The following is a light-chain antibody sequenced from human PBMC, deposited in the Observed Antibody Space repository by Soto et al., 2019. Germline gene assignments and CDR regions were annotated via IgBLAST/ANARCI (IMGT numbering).Light chain of an antibody. Sequence: QSALTQPASVSGSPGQSITISCTGTSSDVGGYNFVSWYQQHPGKAPKVMMYNVSNRPSGVSNRFSGSKSGNTASLTISGLQAEDEADYYCSSYTSISTVVFGGGTKLTVL. CDR3: SSYTSISTVV. V-gene: IGLV2-14*01. J-gene: IGLJ3*02. CDR2: NVS. CDR1: SSDVGGYNF.